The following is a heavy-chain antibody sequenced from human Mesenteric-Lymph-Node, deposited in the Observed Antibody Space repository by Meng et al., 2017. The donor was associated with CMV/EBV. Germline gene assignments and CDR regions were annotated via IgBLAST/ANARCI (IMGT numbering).Heavy chain of an antibody. Sequence: TCPASGDPITRHLCWSCVRQPPGKRLEWLGEISYSRITHYNPSLPSRVTISSDTPNNRFSLRLISVTAADTGLYFCARSPGFWSLDYWGRGTLVTVSS. CDR1: GDPITRHLC. J-gene: IGHJ4*02. CDR3: ARSPGFWSLDY. CDR2: ISYSRIT. V-gene: IGHV4-4*01. D-gene: IGHD2-8*02.